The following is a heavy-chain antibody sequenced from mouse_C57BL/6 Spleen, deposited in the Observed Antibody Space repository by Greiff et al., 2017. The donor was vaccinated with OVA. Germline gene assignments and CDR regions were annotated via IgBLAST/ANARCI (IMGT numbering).Heavy chain of an antibody. CDR1: GFTFSSYA. CDR3: ARDVGYYWYFDV. CDR2: ISDGGSYT. J-gene: IGHJ1*03. D-gene: IGHD2-2*01. V-gene: IGHV5-4*01. Sequence: EVMLVESGGGLVKPGGSLKLSCAASGFTFSSYAMSWVRQTPEKRLEWVATISDGGSYTYYPDNVKGRFTISRDNAKNNLYLQMSHLKSEDTAMDYCARDVGYYWYFDVWGTGTTVTVSS.